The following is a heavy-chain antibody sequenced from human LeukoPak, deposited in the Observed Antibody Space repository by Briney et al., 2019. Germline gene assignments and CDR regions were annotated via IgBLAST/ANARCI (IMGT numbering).Heavy chain of an antibody. Sequence: PGGSLRLSCAVSGFTFSSFGMHWVRQAPGKGLEWVAVIWYDGSNKYYADSVKGRFTISRDNSKNTLYLQMNSLRAEDTAVYYCARDGDITPTDVWGQGTTVTVSS. CDR1: GFTFSSFG. V-gene: IGHV3-33*01. D-gene: IGHD2-15*01. J-gene: IGHJ6*02. CDR2: IWYDGSNK. CDR3: ARDGDITPTDV.